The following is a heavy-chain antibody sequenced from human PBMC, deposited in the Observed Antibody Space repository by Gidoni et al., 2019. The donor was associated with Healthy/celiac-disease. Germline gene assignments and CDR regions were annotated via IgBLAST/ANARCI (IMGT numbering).Heavy chain of an antibody. Sequence: QLQLQESGPGLVKPSETLSLTCTVSGGSIRSSSYYWGWIRQPPGKGLEWIVSIYYSGSTYYNPSLKSRVTISVDTSKNQFSLKLSSVTAADTAVYYCASGLYDYVWGSYRNRGDHYGMDVWGQGTTVTVSS. CDR1: GGSIRSSSYY. J-gene: IGHJ6*02. CDR3: ASGLYDYVWGSYRNRGDHYGMDV. V-gene: IGHV4-39*01. D-gene: IGHD3-16*02. CDR2: IYYSGST.